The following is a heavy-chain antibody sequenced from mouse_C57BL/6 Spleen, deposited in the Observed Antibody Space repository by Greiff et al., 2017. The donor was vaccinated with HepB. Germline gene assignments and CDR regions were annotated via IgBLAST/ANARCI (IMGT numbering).Heavy chain of an antibody. Sequence: VQLQQSGAELVRPGASVTLSCKASGYTFTDYEMHWVKQTPVHGLEWIGAIDPETGGTAYNQKFKGKAILTADKSSSTAYIELRSLTSEDSAVYYGTYDYDGAMDYWGQGTSVTVSS. D-gene: IGHD2-4*01. CDR2: IDPETGGT. CDR1: GYTFTDYE. CDR3: TYDYDGAMDY. V-gene: IGHV1-15*01. J-gene: IGHJ4*01.